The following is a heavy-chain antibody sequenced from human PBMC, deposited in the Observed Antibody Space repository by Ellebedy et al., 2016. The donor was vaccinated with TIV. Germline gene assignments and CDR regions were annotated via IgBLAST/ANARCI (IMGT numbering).Heavy chain of an antibody. Sequence: GESLKISXAASGFTFSSYSMNWVRQAPGKGLEWVSSISSSSSYIYYADSVKGRFTISRDNAKNSLYLQMNSLRAEDTAVYYCARYLLGSGSYGRKDVWGQGTTVTVSS. CDR3: ARYLLGSGSYGRKDV. CDR2: ISSSSSYI. CDR1: GFTFSSYS. J-gene: IGHJ6*02. D-gene: IGHD1-26*01. V-gene: IGHV3-21*01.